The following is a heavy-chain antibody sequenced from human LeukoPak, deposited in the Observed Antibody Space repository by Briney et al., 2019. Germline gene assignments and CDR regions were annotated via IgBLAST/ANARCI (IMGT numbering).Heavy chain of an antibody. Sequence: GGSLRLSCAASGFTFSSYWMSWVRQAPGKGLEWVANIKQDGSEKYYVDSVKGRFTISRDNAKNSLYLQMNSLRPEDTALYYCAKDLQHLVRTLSFDYWGQGTLVTVSS. CDR3: AKDLQHLVRTLSFDY. D-gene: IGHD6-13*01. CDR2: IKQDGSEK. J-gene: IGHJ4*02. CDR1: GFTFSSYW. V-gene: IGHV3-7*01.